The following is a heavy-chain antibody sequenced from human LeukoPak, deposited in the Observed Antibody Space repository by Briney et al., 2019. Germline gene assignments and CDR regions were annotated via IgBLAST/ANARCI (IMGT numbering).Heavy chain of an antibody. Sequence: ASVKVSCKASGYTFTGYYMHWVRQAPGQGLEWMGWINPNSGGTNYAQKSQGRVTMTRDTSISTAYMELSRLRSDDTAVYYCARRYCSSTSCYKAFGWFDPWGQGTLVTVSS. CDR3: ARRYCSSTSCYKAFGWFDP. J-gene: IGHJ5*02. CDR2: INPNSGGT. D-gene: IGHD2-2*02. V-gene: IGHV1-2*02. CDR1: GYTFTGYY.